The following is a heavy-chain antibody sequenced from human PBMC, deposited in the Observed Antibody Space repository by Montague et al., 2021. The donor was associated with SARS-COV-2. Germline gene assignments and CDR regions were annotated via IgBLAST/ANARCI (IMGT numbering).Heavy chain of an antibody. CDR3: ARSRGALLGDAFDY. Sequence: PALVKPTQTLTLTCTFSGFSLSTSGVGVGWIRQPPGKALEWLALIYWDDDKRYSPSLKSRLTISKDTSKNQVVLTMTNMDPVDTATYYCARSRGALLGDAFDYWGQGTMVTVSS. CDR2: IYWDDDK. CDR1: GFSLSTSGVG. J-gene: IGHJ3*01. D-gene: IGHD3-10*01. V-gene: IGHV2-5*02.